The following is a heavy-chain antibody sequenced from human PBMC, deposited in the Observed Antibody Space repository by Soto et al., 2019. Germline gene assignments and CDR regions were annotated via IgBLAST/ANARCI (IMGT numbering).Heavy chain of an antibody. CDR3: VYGGTTSDFDY. CDR1: GFTFSSYA. V-gene: IGHV3-64D*06. CDR2: ISSNGGST. J-gene: IGHJ4*02. D-gene: IGHD2-15*01. Sequence: GGSLRLSCSASGFTFSSYAMHWVRQAPGKGLEYVSAISSNGGSTYYADSVKGRFTISRDNSKNTLYLQMSSLRAEDTAVYYCVYGGTTSDFDYWGQGTLVTVSS.